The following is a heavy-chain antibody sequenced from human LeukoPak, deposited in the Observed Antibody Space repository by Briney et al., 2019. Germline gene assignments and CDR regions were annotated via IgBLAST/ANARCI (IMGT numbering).Heavy chain of an antibody. D-gene: IGHD3-3*01. CDR3: AKYYDFWSGYYDI. Sequence: SETLSLTCTVSGGSISGYYWSWLRQPAGKGLEWLGRIHASGITNYNPSLKSRVTMSIDTSKNQFSLRLRSVTAADTAVYYCAKYYDFWSGYYDIWGQGTMVTVS. CDR2: IHASGIT. J-gene: IGHJ3*02. CDR1: GGSISGYY. V-gene: IGHV4-4*07.